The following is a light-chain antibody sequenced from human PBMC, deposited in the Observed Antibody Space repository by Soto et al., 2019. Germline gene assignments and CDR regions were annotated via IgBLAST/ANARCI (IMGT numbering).Light chain of an antibody. V-gene: IGKV3-15*01. CDR1: QRISSD. Sequence: EIVMTQSPATLSVSPGERATLCCRASQRISSDLAWYQHKPGQAPRLLIYGASTRATGVPARFSGSGSGTQFTLIISSLQSEDFAVYYCQQYNFRPRTFGQGTKLEIK. CDR3: QQYNFRPRT. J-gene: IGKJ2*01. CDR2: GAS.